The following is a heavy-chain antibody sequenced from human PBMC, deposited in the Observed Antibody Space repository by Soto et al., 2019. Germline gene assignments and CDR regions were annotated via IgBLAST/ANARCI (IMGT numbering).Heavy chain of an antibody. CDR2: IIPILGIA. D-gene: IGHD2-2*01. CDR1: GGTFSSYT. CDR3: ARGFHLFKYQLLSPTKRNNWFDP. Sequence: SVKVSCKASGGTFSSYTISWVRQAPGQGLEWMGRIIPILGIANYAQKFQGRVTITADKSTSTAYMELSSLRSEDTAVYYCARGFHLFKYQLLSPTKRNNWFDPWGQGTLVTVSS. V-gene: IGHV1-69*02. J-gene: IGHJ5*02.